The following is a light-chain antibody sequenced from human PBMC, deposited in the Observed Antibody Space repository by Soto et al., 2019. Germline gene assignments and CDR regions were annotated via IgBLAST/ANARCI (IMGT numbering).Light chain of an antibody. CDR2: KDS. Sequence: SYELTQPSSVSVSPGQTARITCSGDVLAKKYARWFQQKPGQAPVLVIYKDSERPSGIPERFSGSSSGTTVTLTISGAQVEDEADYYCYSAADNIVVFGGETKVTVL. CDR1: VLAKKY. V-gene: IGLV3-27*01. J-gene: IGLJ2*01. CDR3: YSAADNIVV.